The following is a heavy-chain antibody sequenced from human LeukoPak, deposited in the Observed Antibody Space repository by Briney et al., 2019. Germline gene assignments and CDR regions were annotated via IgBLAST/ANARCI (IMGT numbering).Heavy chain of an antibody. CDR1: GGSISSYY. Sequence: PSETLSLTCTVSGGSISSYYWSWIRQPPGKGLEWIGFIYYSGSTNYNPSLKSRVTISVDTSKNQFSLQLSTVTAADTAVYYCARGRYYDFWSGYHTNCFDPWGQGTLVIVSS. CDR3: ARGRYYDFWSGYHTNCFDP. CDR2: IYYSGST. J-gene: IGHJ5*02. V-gene: IGHV4-59*12. D-gene: IGHD3-3*01.